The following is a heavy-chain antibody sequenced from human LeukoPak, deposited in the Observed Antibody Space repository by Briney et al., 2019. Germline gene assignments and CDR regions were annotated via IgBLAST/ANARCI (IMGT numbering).Heavy chain of an antibody. CDR2: ISSSSYI. CDR1: GFTFSSYS. V-gene: IGHV3-21*01. CDR3: ARDDQYSSSSGDWYFDL. Sequence: GGSLRLSCAASGFTFSSYSMNWVRQAPGKGLEWVSSISSSSYIYYADSVKGRFTISRDNAKNSLYLQMNSLRAEDTAVYYCARDDQYSSSSGDWYFDLWGRGTLVTVSS. J-gene: IGHJ2*01. D-gene: IGHD6-6*01.